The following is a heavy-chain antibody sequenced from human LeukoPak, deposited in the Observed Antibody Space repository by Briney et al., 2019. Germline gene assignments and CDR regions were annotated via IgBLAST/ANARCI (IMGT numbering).Heavy chain of an antibody. CDR3: ARATYYYDSSENWFDP. CDR2: IIPIFGTA. CDR1: GGTFSSYA. J-gene: IGHJ5*02. D-gene: IGHD3-22*01. V-gene: IGHV1-69*05. Sequence: SVKVSCKASGGTFSSYAISWVRQAPGQGLEWMGGIIPIFGTANYAQKFQGRVTITTDESTSTAYMELSSLRSEDTAVYYCARATYYYDSSENWFDPWGQGTLVTVSS.